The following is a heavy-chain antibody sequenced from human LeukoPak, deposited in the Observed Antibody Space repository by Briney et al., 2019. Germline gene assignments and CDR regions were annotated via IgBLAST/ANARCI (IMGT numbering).Heavy chain of an antibody. CDR2: INHSGST. CDR1: GGSFSGYY. CDR3: ARVPWWGIGLGYFGY. Sequence: SETLSLTCAVYGGSFSGYYWSWIRQPPGKGLEWIGEINHSGSTNYNPSLKSRVTISVDTSKNQFSLKLSSVTAADTAVYYCARVPWWGIGLGYFGYWGQGTLVTVSS. V-gene: IGHV4-34*01. J-gene: IGHJ4*02. D-gene: IGHD2-8*02.